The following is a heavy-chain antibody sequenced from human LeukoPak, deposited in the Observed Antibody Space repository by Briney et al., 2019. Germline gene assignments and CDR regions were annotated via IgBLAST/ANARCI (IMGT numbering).Heavy chain of an antibody. V-gene: IGHV3-23*01. J-gene: IGHJ4*02. CDR1: GFTFNSYA. Sequence: GGSLRLSCAASGFTFNSYAMSWVRQAPGKGLEWVSAINGSGGSTYYADSVKGRFTISRDNSKNTLYLQMNSLRAEDTAVYYCAKGFNSGSYYYFDYWGQGTLVTVSS. CDR3: AKGFNSGSYYYFDY. D-gene: IGHD1-26*01. CDR2: INGSGGST.